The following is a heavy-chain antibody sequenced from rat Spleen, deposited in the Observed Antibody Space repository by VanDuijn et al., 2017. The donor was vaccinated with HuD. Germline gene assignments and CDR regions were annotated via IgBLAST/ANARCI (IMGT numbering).Heavy chain of an antibody. CDR2: ISPSGGSS. D-gene: IGHD1-11*01. V-gene: IGHV5-25*01. J-gene: IGHJ3*01. CDR3: GRRSGGIDY. Sequence: EVQLVESGGGLVQPGRSLKLSCAASGFTFSDYYMAWVRQAPKKGLEWVASISPSGGSSYYRESVKGRFTISRDNAKSTLYLQMDSLRSEDTATYYCGRRSGGIDYWGQGTLVTVSS. CDR1: GFTFSDYY.